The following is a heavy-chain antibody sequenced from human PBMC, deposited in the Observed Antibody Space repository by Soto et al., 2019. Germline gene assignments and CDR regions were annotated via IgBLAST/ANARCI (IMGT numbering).Heavy chain of an antibody. CDR2: ISAYNGDT. D-gene: IGHD6-6*01. CDR1: GYTFTNYG. Sequence: QVQLLQSGAEVKKPGASVKVSCKASGYTFTNYGITWVRQAPGQGLEWMERISAYNGDTHYTQRLQGRVTMTTDTSTSTAYRELRGLRSADTAVYYWASVRQLVGYFYYYIDVWGKGTTVTVSS. J-gene: IGHJ6*03. V-gene: IGHV1-18*01. CDR3: ASVRQLVGYFYYYIDV.